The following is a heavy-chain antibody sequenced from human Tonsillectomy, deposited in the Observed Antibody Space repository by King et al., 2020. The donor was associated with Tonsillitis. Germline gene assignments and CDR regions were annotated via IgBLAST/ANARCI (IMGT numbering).Heavy chain of an antibody. Sequence: QLVQSGGGLVKPGGSLRLSCVASGFIFNNAWMSWVRQAPGKGLEWVGRIQSKTDGGTTIYAAPVKGRFTILRDDSKNTMYLQMNSLKTEDTALYYCTTQGTYNSSSSWGQGTLVTVSS. CDR1: GFIFNNAW. J-gene: IGHJ5*02. CDR3: TTQGTYNSSSS. V-gene: IGHV3-15*01. D-gene: IGHD6-6*01. CDR2: IQSKTDGGTT.